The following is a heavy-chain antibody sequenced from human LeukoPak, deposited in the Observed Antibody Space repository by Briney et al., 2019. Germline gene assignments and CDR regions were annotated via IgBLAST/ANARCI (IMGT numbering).Heavy chain of an antibody. CDR2: TSWNSGSI. CDR3: AKDRSFAWPHYAFAI. CDR1: GFTFDDYA. J-gene: IGHJ3*02. D-gene: IGHD3-9*01. V-gene: IGHV3-9*01. Sequence: GVSLRLSCAASGFTFDDYAMHWVRQAPGKGLEGVSGTSWNSGSIGYADSVKGRFTISRDNAKNSLYLQMNSLRAEDTALYYCAKDRSFAWPHYAFAIWGQGTMVTVSS.